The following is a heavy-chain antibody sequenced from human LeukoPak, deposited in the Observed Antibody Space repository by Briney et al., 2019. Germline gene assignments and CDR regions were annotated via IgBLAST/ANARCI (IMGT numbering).Heavy chain of an antibody. D-gene: IGHD1-1*01. CDR1: GYTFTSYD. J-gene: IGHJ6*02. Sequence: ASVKVSCKASGYTFTSYDINWVRQATGQGLEWMGWMNPNSGNTGYAQKFQGRVTMTRNTSISTAYTELSSLRSEDTAVYYCARGPTFADNYYYYYGMDVWGQGTTVTVSS. CDR2: MNPNSGNT. CDR3: ARGPTFADNYYYYYGMDV. V-gene: IGHV1-8*01.